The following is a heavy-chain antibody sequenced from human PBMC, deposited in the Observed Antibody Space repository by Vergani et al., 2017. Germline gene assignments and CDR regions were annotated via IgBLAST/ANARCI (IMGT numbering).Heavy chain of an antibody. D-gene: IGHD3-16*02. J-gene: IGHJ6*03. CDR2: VYHSGSS. CDR1: GQSISSGYY. CDR3: ARASLRALVGYYYMDV. V-gene: IGHV4-38-2*01. Sequence: QVQLQESGPGLVKPSETLSLTCAVSGQSISSGYYWGWIRQPPGKGLEWIGSVYHSGSSYYNPSLKSRVTISLDKSKNQFSLWVNSVTAADTAVYFCARASLRALVGYYYMDVWGKGKTVVVSS.